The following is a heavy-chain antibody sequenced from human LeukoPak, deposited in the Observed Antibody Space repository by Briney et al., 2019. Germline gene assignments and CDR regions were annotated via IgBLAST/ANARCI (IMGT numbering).Heavy chain of an antibody. CDR3: AFAPNPRYYFDY. Sequence: SVKVSCKASGGTFISYAISWVRQAPGQGLEWMGRIIPILDIANYPQKFQGRVTITADKSTSTAYMELSSLRSEDTAVYYCAFAPNPRYYFDYWGQGTLVTVSS. V-gene: IGHV1-69*04. J-gene: IGHJ4*02. D-gene: IGHD1-14*01. CDR1: GGTFISYA. CDR2: IIPILDIA.